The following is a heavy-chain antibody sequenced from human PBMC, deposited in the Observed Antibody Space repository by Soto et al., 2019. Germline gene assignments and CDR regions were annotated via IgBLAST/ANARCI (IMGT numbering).Heavy chain of an antibody. CDR1: GYSFTSYW. V-gene: IGHV5-10-1*03. J-gene: IGHJ6*02. CDR3: ARGKRQTTKLYYYYGMDV. CDR2: IDPSDSYT. Sequence: EVQLVQSGAEVKKPGESLRISCKGSGYSFTSYWISWVRQMPGKGLEWMGRIDPSDSYTNYSPSFQGHVTISADKSISTAYLQWSSLKASDTAMYYCARGKRQTTKLYYYYGMDVWGQGTTVTVSS.